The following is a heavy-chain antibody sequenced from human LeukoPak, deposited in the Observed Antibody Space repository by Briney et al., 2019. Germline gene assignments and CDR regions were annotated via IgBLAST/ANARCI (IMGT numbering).Heavy chain of an antibody. CDR1: GGSISSYY. J-gene: IGHJ4*02. V-gene: IGHV4-59*12. Sequence: PSETLSLTCSVSGGSISSYYWSWIRQPPGKGLEWIGSIYYSGSTYYNPSLKSRVTISVDTSKNQFSLKLSSVTAADTAVYYCARDFKQPITMVRGVTFDYWGQGTLVTVSS. CDR2: IYYSGST. CDR3: ARDFKQPITMVRGVTFDY. D-gene: IGHD3-10*01.